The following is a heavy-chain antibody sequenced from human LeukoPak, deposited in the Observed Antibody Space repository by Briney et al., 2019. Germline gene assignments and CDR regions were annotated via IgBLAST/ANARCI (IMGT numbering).Heavy chain of an antibody. J-gene: IGHJ5*02. V-gene: IGHV1-8*01. Sequence: GASVKVSCKASGYTFTSYDINWVRQATGQGLEWMGWMNPNSGNTGYAQKFQGRVTMTRDMSTSTVYMELNNLRSEDTAVYYCARGVRGVIFTDWFDPWGQGTLVTVSS. CDR1: GYTFTSYD. CDR3: ARGVRGVIFTDWFDP. D-gene: IGHD3-10*02. CDR2: MNPNSGNT.